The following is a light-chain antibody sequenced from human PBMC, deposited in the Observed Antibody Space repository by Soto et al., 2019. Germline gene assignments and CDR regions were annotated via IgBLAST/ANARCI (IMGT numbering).Light chain of an antibody. Sequence: AIQLTQSPSSLSASVGDRVTLTCRASQGISSALAWYQQKPVKAPNLLMYESSTLERGVPSRFSGSGSGTDFPLTINTLQPEDFATYYCQQFNNYPITFGQGTRLEIK. CDR1: QGISSA. J-gene: IGKJ5*01. CDR2: ESS. V-gene: IGKV1D-13*01. CDR3: QQFNNYPIT.